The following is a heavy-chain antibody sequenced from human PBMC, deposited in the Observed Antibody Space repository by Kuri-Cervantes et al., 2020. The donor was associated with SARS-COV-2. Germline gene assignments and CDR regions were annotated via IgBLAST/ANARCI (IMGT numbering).Heavy chain of an antibody. V-gene: IGHV3-66*01. CDR1: GFTFSSYA. J-gene: IGHJ6*03. D-gene: IGHD5-24*01. CDR3: ARDTWEINYNYSYYYIDV. Sequence: GGSLRLSCAASGFTFSSYAMSWVRQTPGKGLEWVSVIYGGGSTSYADSVRGRFTISRDNPKNTVYLQMNSLRVEDTAVYYCARDTWEINYNYSYYYIDVWGKGTTVTVSS. CDR2: IYGGGST.